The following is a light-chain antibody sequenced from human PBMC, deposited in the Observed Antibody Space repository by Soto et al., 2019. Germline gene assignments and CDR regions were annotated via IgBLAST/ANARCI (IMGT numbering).Light chain of an antibody. J-gene: IGKJ1*01. CDR1: QSVSSN. CDR3: QQYNTFWT. V-gene: IGKV3D-15*01. CDR2: GAS. Sequence: EIVMTQSPATLSVSPGERATLSCRASQSVSSNLAWYQQKPGQAPRLVIYGASNRATGIPDRFSASGSGTEFTLTISSLQPDDVATYYCQQYNTFWTFGQGTKVDIK.